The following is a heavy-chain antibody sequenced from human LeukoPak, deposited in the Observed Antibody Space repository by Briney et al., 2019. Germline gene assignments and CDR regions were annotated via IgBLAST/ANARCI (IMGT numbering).Heavy chain of an antibody. CDR1: GGTFSSYA. CDR3: ARGVAGDAFDI. CDR2: IIPIFGTA. V-gene: IGHV1-69*13. Sequence: ASVKVSCKASGGTFSSYAISWVRQAPGQGLEWMGGIIPIFGTANYAQKFQGRVTTTADESTSTAYMELSSLRSEDTAVYYCARGVAGDAFDIWGQGTMVTVSS. J-gene: IGHJ3*02. D-gene: IGHD6-19*01.